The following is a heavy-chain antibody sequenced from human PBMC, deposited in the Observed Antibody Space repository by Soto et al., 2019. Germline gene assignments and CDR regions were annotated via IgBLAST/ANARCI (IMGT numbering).Heavy chain of an antibody. Sequence: GSGPTLVNPTQTLTLTCTFSGFSLSTSGMCVSWIRQPPGKALEWLALIDWDDDKYYSTSLKTRLTISKDTSKNQVVLTMTNMDPVGTATYYCARAHSYYDILTGYSMSTIDYWGQGTLVTVSS. J-gene: IGHJ4*02. V-gene: IGHV2-70*01. CDR3: ARAHSYYDILTGYSMSTIDY. CDR1: GFSLSTSGMC. D-gene: IGHD3-9*01. CDR2: IDWDDDK.